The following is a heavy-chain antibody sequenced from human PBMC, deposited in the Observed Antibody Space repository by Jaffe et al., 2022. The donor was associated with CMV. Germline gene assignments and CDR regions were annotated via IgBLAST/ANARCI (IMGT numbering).Heavy chain of an antibody. V-gene: IGHV1-2*04. D-gene: IGHD3-9*01. CDR3: ARGGPVRYEDYYYYMDV. Sequence: QVQLVQSGAEVKKPGASVKVSCKASGYTFTGYYMHWVRQAPGQGLEWMGWINPNSGGTNYAQKFQGWVTMTRDTSISTAYMELSRLRSDDTAVYYCARGGPVRYEDYYYYMDVWGKGTTVTVSS. J-gene: IGHJ6*03. CDR2: INPNSGGT. CDR1: GYTFTGYY.